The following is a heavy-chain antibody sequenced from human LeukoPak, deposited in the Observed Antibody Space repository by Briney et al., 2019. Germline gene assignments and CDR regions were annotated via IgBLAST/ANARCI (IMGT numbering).Heavy chain of an antibody. D-gene: IGHD3-10*01. CDR1: GGSTSSRSYY. J-gene: IGHJ5*02. Sequence: PSETLSLTCTVSGGSTSSRSYYWGWIRQPPGKGLEWIGSSYYSGSTYYNPSRKSRATISVDTSKNQFSLKLNSVTAADTAVYYCARHRTVRVDEWFGEASSPNWFDPWGQGTLVTVSS. CDR2: SYYSGST. V-gene: IGHV4-39*01. CDR3: ARHRTVRVDEWFGEASSPNWFDP.